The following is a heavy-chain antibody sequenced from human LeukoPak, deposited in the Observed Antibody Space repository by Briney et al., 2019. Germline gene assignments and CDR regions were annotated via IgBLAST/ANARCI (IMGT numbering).Heavy chain of an antibody. CDR2: ISYDGSNK. J-gene: IGHJ4*01. V-gene: IGHV3-30*18. Sequence: GGSLRLSCAASGFTFSSYGMHWVRQAPGKGLAWVAVISYDGSNKYYADSVKGRFTLSRDNAQNTLYLEMNILKPDDTAVYYCAKDGLGMATVTGVFDNWGDGTLVTVSP. D-gene: IGHD5-24*01. CDR3: AKDGLGMATVTGVFDN. CDR1: GFTFSSYG.